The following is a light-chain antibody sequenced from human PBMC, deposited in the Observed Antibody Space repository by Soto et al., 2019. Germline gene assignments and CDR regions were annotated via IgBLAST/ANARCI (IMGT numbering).Light chain of an antibody. Sequence: DIQMTQSPSSLSASVRDTVTSTCRASHTFSSFLNWYQQRPGKAPKLLISGASTLRSGVPSRFSGSGSGTKFTLTISGLQPEDFATHYCLQSYSSPLTFGQGTKLEVK. CDR3: LQSYSSPLT. V-gene: IGKV1-39*01. J-gene: IGKJ2*01. CDR2: GAS. CDR1: HTFSSF.